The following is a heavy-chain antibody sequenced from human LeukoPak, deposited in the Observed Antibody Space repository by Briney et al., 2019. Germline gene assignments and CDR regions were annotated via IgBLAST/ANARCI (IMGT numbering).Heavy chain of an antibody. CDR3: VPNAAICGGDCHFDS. CDR1: GFTFSSYA. D-gene: IGHD2-21*02. J-gene: IGHJ4*02. Sequence: GGSLRLSCAASGFTFSSYAMHWVRQAPGKGLEWVAVISYDGSNKYYADSVKGRFTISRDNSKNSLYLQMNSLRAEDTAVYYCVPNAAICGGDCHFDSWGQGALVTVSS. V-gene: IGHV3-30-3*01. CDR2: ISYDGSNK.